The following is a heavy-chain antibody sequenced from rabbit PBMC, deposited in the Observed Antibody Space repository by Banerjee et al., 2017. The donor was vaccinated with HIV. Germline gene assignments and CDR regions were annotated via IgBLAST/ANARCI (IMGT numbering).Heavy chain of an antibody. D-gene: IGHD4-2*01. CDR2: IDPFFGST. V-gene: IGHV1S7*01. CDR3: ARELYAARADSTYANL. Sequence: QLKESGGGLVQPGGSLKLSCKASGFDFSSYYMSWVRQAPGKGLEWIGYIDPFFGSTYSGNWVNGRFTISSDNARNTVDLQMNSLTAADTATYFCARELYAARADSTYANLWGPGTLVTVS. CDR1: GFDFSSYY. J-gene: IGHJ4*01.